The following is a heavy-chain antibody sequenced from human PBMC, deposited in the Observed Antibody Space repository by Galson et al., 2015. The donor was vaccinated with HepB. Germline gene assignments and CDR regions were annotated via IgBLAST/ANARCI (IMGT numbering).Heavy chain of an antibody. J-gene: IGHJ5*02. CDR1: GGSFSGYY. Sequence: SETLSLTCAVYGGSFSGYYWSWIRQPPGKGLEWIGEVNHSGSTNYNPSLKSRVTISVDTSKNQFSLKLSSVTAADTAVYYCARGLLTTVTITPTWFDPWGQGTLVTVSS. D-gene: IGHD4-17*01. CDR3: ARGLLTTVTITPTWFDP. V-gene: IGHV4-34*01. CDR2: VNHSGST.